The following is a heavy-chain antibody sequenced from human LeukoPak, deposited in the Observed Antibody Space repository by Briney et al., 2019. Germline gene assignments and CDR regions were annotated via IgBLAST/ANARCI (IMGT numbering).Heavy chain of an antibody. CDR2: ISYSGNT. D-gene: IGHD3-22*01. CDR1: SGSISSGTYY. CDR3: ARELYYDSSGYGAFDI. J-gene: IGHJ3*02. Sequence: SETLSLTCTVSSGSISSGTYYWSWIRQLPGKGLEWIGYISYSGNTDYNPSLKSRVTMSVDTSKNQFSLKLSSVTAADTAVYYCARELYYDSSGYGAFDIWGQGTMVTVSS. V-gene: IGHV4-31*03.